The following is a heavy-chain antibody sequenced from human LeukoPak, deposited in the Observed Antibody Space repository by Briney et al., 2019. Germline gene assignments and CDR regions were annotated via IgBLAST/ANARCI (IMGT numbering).Heavy chain of an antibody. CDR1: GFTFSSYS. Sequence: PGGSLRLSCAASGFTFSSYSMNWVRQAPGKGLECVSVIYGGGNTYYADSVGGRFTISRDNSKNTLYLQMNSLRVEDTAVYYCARGRWSSSGYQDYWGRGTLVTVSS. CDR3: ARGRWSSSGYQDY. V-gene: IGHV3-53*01. D-gene: IGHD3-22*01. J-gene: IGHJ4*02. CDR2: IYGGGNT.